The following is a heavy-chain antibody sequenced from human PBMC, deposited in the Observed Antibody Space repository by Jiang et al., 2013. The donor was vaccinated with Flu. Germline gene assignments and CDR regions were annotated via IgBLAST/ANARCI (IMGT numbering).Heavy chain of an antibody. J-gene: IGHJ3*02. Sequence: PGLVKPSETLSLTCTVSGGSVSSGSYYWSWIRQPPGKGLEWIGYIYYSGSTNYNPSLKSRVTISVDTSKNQFSLKLSSVTAADTAVYYCARVIRILGAFDIWGQGTMVTVSS. CDR1: GGSVSSGSYY. CDR3: ARVIRILGAFDI. V-gene: IGHV4-61*01. CDR2: IYYSGST. D-gene: IGHD2-8*02.